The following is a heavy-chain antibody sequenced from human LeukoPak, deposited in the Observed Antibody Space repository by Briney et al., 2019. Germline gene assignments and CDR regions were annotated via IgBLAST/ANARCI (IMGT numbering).Heavy chain of an antibody. CDR3: ARVYREPGNDAFDI. J-gene: IGHJ3*02. V-gene: IGHV4-59*01. CDR1: GGSISSYY. D-gene: IGHD1-14*01. CDR2: IYYSGST. Sequence: PSETLSLTCTVSGGSISSYYWSWIRQPPGKGLEWIGYIYYSGSTNYNPSLKSRVTISVDTSKNQFSLKLSSVTAADTAVYYCARVYREPGNDAFDIWGQGTMVTLSS.